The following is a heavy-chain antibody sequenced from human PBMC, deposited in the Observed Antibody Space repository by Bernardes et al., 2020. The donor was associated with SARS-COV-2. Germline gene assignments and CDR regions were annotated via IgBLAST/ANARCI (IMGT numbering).Heavy chain of an antibody. V-gene: IGHV4-31*03. CDR2: IYYSGST. Sequence: SETLSLTCTVSGGSISSGGYYWSWIRQHPGKGLEWIGYIYYSGSTYYNPSLKSRVTISVDTSKNQFSLKLSSVTAADTAVYYCARDRDTAMVNTYYYYGMDVWGQGTTVTVSS. D-gene: IGHD5-18*01. J-gene: IGHJ6*02. CDR3: ARDRDTAMVNTYYYYGMDV. CDR1: GGSISSGGYY.